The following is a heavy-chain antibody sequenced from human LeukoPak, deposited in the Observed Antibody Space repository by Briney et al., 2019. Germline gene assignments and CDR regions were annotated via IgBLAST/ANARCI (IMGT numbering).Heavy chain of an antibody. J-gene: IGHJ5*01. CDR3: VRGGTYWTVS. V-gene: IGHV3-7*01. Sequence: GGSLRLSCAASGFIFSSSWMSWVRQAPGKGLEWVATIKIDGSEKSHVDSVSGRFTISRDNTKDSLFLQMKSLRVDDTAVYYCVRGGTYWTVSWGQGTLVTVSS. CDR1: GFIFSSSW. CDR2: IKIDGSEK.